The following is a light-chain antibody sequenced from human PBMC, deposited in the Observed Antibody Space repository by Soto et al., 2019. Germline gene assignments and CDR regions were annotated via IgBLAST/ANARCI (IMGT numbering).Light chain of an antibody. CDR2: SNN. V-gene: IGLV1-44*01. J-gene: IGLJ1*01. CDR3: AAWDDSLNGNV. CDR1: SSNIGSNT. Sequence: QSVLTQPPSASGTPGQRGTISCSGSSSNIGSNTVNWYQQLPGTAPKLLIYSNNQRPSGVPDRFSGSKSGTSASLAISGIQSEDEADYYCAAWDDSLNGNVFGTGTKVTVL.